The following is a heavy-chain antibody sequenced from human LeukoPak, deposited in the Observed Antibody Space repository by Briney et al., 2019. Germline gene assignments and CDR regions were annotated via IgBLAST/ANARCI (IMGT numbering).Heavy chain of an antibody. Sequence: GRSLRLSCGASGFTFDDYAMHWVRQAPGKGLEWVSGISWNSGSIGYADSVKGRFTISRDNAKNSLYLQMNSLRAEDMALYYCAKGNWELDYWGQGTLVTVSS. CDR1: GFTFDDYA. V-gene: IGHV3-9*03. CDR3: AKGNWELDY. J-gene: IGHJ4*02. D-gene: IGHD7-27*01. CDR2: ISWNSGSI.